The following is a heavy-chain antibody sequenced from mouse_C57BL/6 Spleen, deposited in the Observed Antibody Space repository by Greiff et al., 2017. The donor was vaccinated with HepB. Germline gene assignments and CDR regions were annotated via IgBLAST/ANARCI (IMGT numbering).Heavy chain of an antibody. V-gene: IGHV1-74*01. Sequence: QVQLQQPGAELVKPGASVKVSCKASGYTFTSYWMHWVKQRPGQGLEWIGRIHPSDSDTNYNQKFKGKATLTVDKSSSTAYMQRSSLTSEDSAVYYCARWGDYYGYGGGYYAMDYWGKGTSVTVSS. CDR2: IHPSDSDT. D-gene: IGHD2-2*01. J-gene: IGHJ4*01. CDR3: ARWGDYYGYGGGYYAMDY. CDR1: GYTFTSYW.